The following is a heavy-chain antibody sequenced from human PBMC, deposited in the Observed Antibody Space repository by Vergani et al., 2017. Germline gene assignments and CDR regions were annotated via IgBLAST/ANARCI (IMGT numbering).Heavy chain of an antibody. CDR1: GYNFTSYY. J-gene: IGHJ5*02. D-gene: IGHD2-2*02. CDR3: ARVGGIGYCSSTSCYTWFDP. Sequence: QVQLVQSGAEVKKPGASVKVSCKASGYNFTSYYMHWVRQAPGQGLEWMGIINPSGGSTSYAQKIQGRVTMTRDTSTSTVYMELRSLRSEATAVYYCARVGGIGYCSSTSCYTWFDPWGQGTLVTVSS. V-gene: IGHV1-46*01. CDR2: INPSGGST.